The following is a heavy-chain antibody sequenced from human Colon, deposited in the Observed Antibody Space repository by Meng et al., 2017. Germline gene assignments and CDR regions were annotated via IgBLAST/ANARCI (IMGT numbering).Heavy chain of an antibody. V-gene: IGHV4-4*02. CDR2: IDLSGKT. Sequence: QLQRAGPGLCQPSGTRSLSFAVSGVSITRSNWWSWVRQAPGKGMEWIGQIDLSGKTDYNPSLKSRVTISLDKSMNQLFLEVYFVTAADTAIYYCARHLGWEFDYWGPGNLVTVSS. J-gene: IGHJ4*02. D-gene: IGHD6-19*01. CDR3: ARHLGWEFDY. CDR1: GVSITRSNW.